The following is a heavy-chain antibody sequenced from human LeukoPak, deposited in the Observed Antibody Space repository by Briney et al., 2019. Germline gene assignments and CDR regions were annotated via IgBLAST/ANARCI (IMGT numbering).Heavy chain of an antibody. D-gene: IGHD6-19*01. J-gene: IGHJ4*02. Sequence: SETLSLTCAVYGGSFSGYYWSWIRQPPGKWLEWIGEINHSGSTNYNPSLKSRVTISVDTSKNQFSLKRSSVTAAGTAVYYCARGGIGWDSSGWYLYYVDYWGQGTLVTVSS. CDR3: ARGGIGWDSSGWYLYYVDY. V-gene: IGHV4-34*01. CDR1: GGSFSGYY. CDR2: INHSGST.